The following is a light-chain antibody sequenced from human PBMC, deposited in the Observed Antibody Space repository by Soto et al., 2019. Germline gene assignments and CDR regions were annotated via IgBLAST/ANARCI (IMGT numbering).Light chain of an antibody. V-gene: IGKV4-1*01. CDR2: WAS. CDR3: QQYYTTPLT. Sequence: DIVMTQSPDSLAVSLGERATINCKSSQSVLYSSNNKNYLAWYQQKPGQPPKLLFYWASTRESGVPDRFSGSGSGTYVTLTISTLQAEDVAIYYCQQYYTTPLTFGRGTKVEIK. J-gene: IGKJ4*01. CDR1: QSVLYSSNNKNY.